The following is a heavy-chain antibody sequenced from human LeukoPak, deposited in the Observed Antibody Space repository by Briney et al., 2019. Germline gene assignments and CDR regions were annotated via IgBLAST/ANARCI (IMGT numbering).Heavy chain of an antibody. CDR2: TNHSGST. CDR1: GGSFSGYY. J-gene: IGHJ6*03. Sequence: SETLSLTWAVYGGSFSGYYWSWIRQPPGKGLEWVGETNHSGSTNYNPSLKSRVTISVNTSKNQFSLKQTSLTAADTAVYSDXXXXXXXSCFHYYYYYMDVWGNGTTVTISS. CDR3: XXXXXXXSCFHYYYYYMDV. V-gene: IGHV4-34*01. D-gene: IGHD2-15*01.